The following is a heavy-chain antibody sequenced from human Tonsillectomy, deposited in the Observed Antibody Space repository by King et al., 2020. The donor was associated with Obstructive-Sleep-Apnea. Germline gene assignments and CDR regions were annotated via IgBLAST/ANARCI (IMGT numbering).Heavy chain of an antibody. CDR2: ISSNGGST. CDR1: GFTFSSYA. Sequence: VQLVESGGGLVQPGGSLRLSCAASGFTFSSYAMHWVRQAPGKGLEYVSAISSNGGSTYYANSVKGRFTISRDNSKNTLYLQMGSLRAEDMAVYYCARRGVEMATIYGFDYWGQGTLVTVSS. D-gene: IGHD5-24*01. CDR3: ARRGVEMATIYGFDY. J-gene: IGHJ4*02. V-gene: IGHV3-64*01.